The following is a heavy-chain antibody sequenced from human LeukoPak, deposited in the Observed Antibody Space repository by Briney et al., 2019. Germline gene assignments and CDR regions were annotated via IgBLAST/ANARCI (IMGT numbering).Heavy chain of an antibody. Sequence: GGSLRLSCAASGFTFSSYSLNWVRQAPGKGLGWVSYISSSSSTIYYADSVKGRFTISRDNAKNSLYLQMNSLRAEDTAVYYCAKDFPAVAPFDYWGQGTLVTVSS. D-gene: IGHD6-19*01. CDR1: GFTFSSYS. V-gene: IGHV3-48*01. J-gene: IGHJ4*02. CDR3: AKDFPAVAPFDY. CDR2: ISSSSSTI.